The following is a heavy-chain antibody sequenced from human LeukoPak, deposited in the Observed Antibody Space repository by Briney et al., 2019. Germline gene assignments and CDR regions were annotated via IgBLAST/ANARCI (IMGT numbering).Heavy chain of an antibody. Sequence: PGGSLRLSCAASGFTFSSYSMNWVRQAPGKGLEWVSAISGSGGSTYYADSVKGRFTISRDNSKNTLYLQMNSLRAEDTAVYYCANSPVSYYYDSSGYYYDYWGQGTLVTVSS. D-gene: IGHD3-22*01. CDR3: ANSPVSYYYDSSGYYYDY. CDR1: GFTFSSYS. CDR2: ISGSGGST. V-gene: IGHV3-23*01. J-gene: IGHJ4*02.